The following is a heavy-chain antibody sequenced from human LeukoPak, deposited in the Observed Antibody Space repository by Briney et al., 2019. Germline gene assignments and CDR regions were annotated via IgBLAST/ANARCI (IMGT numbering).Heavy chain of an antibody. J-gene: IGHJ4*02. V-gene: IGHV3-20*04. D-gene: IGHD1-26*01. CDR1: GFIFDDYG. CDR3: ARAARYSHYHFDY. CDR2: ITWSGRIT. Sequence: PGGSLRLFCAASGFIFDDYGMRWVRQAPGKGVEWASIITWSGRITAYSDSVKGPLTISTDKANNSLYLQISSLRAEDTALYYCARAARYSHYHFDYWGQGTLVTVSS.